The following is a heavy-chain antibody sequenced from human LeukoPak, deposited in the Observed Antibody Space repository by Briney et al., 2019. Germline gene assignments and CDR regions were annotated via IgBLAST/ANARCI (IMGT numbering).Heavy chain of an antibody. D-gene: IGHD6-19*01. Sequence: GGSLRLSCAASGFTFDDYAMHWVRQAPGKGLEWVSGISWNSGSIGYADSVKGRFTISRDNAKNSLYLQMNSLRAEDTAVYYCAKDFSGWYYWGQGTLVTVSS. CDR1: GFTFDDYA. CDR2: ISWNSGSI. CDR3: AKDFSGWYY. V-gene: IGHV3-9*01. J-gene: IGHJ4*02.